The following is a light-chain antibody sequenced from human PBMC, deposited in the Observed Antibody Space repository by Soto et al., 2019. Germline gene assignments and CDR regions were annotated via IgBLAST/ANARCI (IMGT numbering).Light chain of an antibody. CDR1: QTISSW. Sequence: DIQMTQSPSTLSGSVGDKVTLTCRASQTISSWLAWYQQKPGKAPKLLIYKASTLKSGVPSGFSGSGSGTDFTLTISSLQPEDFATYYCQQSYSTPRTFGQGTKV. V-gene: IGKV1-5*03. CDR2: KAS. J-gene: IGKJ1*01. CDR3: QQSYSTPRT.